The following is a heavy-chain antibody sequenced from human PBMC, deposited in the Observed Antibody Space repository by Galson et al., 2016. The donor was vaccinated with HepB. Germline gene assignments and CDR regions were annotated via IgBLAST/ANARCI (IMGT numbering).Heavy chain of an antibody. D-gene: IGHD4-17*01. CDR2: INHSGGT. J-gene: IGHJ6*03. CDR3: ARGDNPDYGDYASAYYYIDV. CDR1: GGSFSGYY. V-gene: IGHV4-34*01. Sequence: ETLSLTCAVYGGSFSGYYWSWIRQPPGKGLEWIGEINHSGGTNYNPSLKSRVTISVDTSKNQFSLKLSSVTAADTAVYYCARGDNPDYGDYASAYYYIDVWGKGTTVTVSS.